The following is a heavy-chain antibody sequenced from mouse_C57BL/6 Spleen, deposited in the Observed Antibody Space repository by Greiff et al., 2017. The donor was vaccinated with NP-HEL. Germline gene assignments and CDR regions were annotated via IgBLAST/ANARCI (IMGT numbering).Heavy chain of an antibody. CDR1: GYAFSSSW. CDR3: ARSGATTPYAMDY. Sequence: QVQLQQSGPELVKPGASVKISCKASGYAFSSSWMNWVKQRPGKGLEWIGRIYPGDGDTNYNGKFKGKATLTADKSSSTAYMQLSSLTSEDSAVYFCARSGATTPYAMDYWGQGTSVTVSS. CDR2: IYPGDGDT. D-gene: IGHD1-1*01. J-gene: IGHJ4*01. V-gene: IGHV1-82*01.